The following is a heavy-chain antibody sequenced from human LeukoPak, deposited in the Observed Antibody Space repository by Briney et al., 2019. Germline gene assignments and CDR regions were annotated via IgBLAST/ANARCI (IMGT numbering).Heavy chain of an antibody. V-gene: IGHV3-23*01. D-gene: IGHD3-22*01. CDR2: ISGSGGST. CDR1: GFTFSSYG. CDR3: AKIYYYDSSGYWPDAFDI. Sequence: GGSLRLSCAASGFTFSSYGMSWVRQAPGKGLEWVSAISGSGGSTYYADSVKGRFTISRDNSKNTLYLQMNSLRAEDTAVYYCAKIYYYDSSGYWPDAFDIWGQGTMVTVSS. J-gene: IGHJ3*02.